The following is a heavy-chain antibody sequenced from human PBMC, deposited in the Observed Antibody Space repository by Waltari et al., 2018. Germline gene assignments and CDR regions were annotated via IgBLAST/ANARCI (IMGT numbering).Heavy chain of an antibody. D-gene: IGHD3-10*01. J-gene: IGHJ4*02. CDR2: IKQDGSEK. CDR3: ARDYYGSGRIY. Sequence: EVQLVESGGGWVKPGGSLRLSCAASEFTFGSYWMSWVRQAPGKGLELVANIKQDGSEKYYVDSVKGRFTISRDNAKNSLYLQMNSLRAEYTAVYYCARDYYGSGRIYWGQGTLVTVSS. CDR1: EFTFGSYW. V-gene: IGHV3-7*01.